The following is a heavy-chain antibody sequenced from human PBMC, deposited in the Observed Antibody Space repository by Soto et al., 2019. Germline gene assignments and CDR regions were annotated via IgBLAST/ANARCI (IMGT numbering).Heavy chain of an antibody. D-gene: IGHD2-21*02. CDR1: GGTFSSYA. Sequence: SVKVSCKASGGTFSSYAISWVRQAPGQGLEWMGGIIPIFGTANYAQKFQGRVTITADESTSTAYMELSSLRSEDTAVYYCAADLGGLRQDGYWGQGTLVTVSS. CDR2: IIPIFGTA. V-gene: IGHV1-69*13. CDR3: AADLGGLRQDGY. J-gene: IGHJ4*02.